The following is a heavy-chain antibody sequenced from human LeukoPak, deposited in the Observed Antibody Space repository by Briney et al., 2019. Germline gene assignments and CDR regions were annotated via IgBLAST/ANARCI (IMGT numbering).Heavy chain of an antibody. D-gene: IGHD1-26*01. CDR1: GFTFDDYS. Sequence: GGSLRLSCTASGFTFDDYSMSWVRQVPGKGLEWVSGINWNGGSTGYADSVKGRFTISRDNAKNSLYLQMNSLRAEDTAVYYCARGGAILHFDYWGQGTLVTVSS. CDR3: ARGGAILHFDY. V-gene: IGHV3-20*04. J-gene: IGHJ4*02. CDR2: INWNGGST.